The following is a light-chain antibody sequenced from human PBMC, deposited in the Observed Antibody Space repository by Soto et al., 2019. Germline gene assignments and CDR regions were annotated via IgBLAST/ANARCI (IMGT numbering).Light chain of an antibody. CDR1: QSVLYSSNNKNY. V-gene: IGKV4-1*01. CDR3: QQYYSTPPYT. Sequence: DIVMTQSPDSLAVSLGERATINCKSSQSVLYSSNNKNYLAWYQKKAGQPPKLLIYWASTRESGVPDRFSGSGSGTDFTLTISSLQAEAVAVYYCQQYYSTPPYTFGQGTKLEIK. J-gene: IGKJ2*01. CDR2: WAS.